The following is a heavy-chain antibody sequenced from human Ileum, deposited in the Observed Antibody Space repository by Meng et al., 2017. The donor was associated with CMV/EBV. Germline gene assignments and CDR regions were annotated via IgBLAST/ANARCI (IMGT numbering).Heavy chain of an antibody. J-gene: IGHJ3*02. D-gene: IGHD6-6*01. V-gene: IGHV3-53*01. CDR2: ICQDDTT. CDR1: GFSVGNHY. CDR3: AKDLRSTSSRGVFDI. Sequence: GESLKISCSASGFSVGNHYMNWVRQAPGKGLEWVSIICQDDTTYYADSVKGRFTISRDNSKNTLYLQMNSLRVEDTAVYYCAKDLRSTSSRGVFDIWGQGTMVTVSS.